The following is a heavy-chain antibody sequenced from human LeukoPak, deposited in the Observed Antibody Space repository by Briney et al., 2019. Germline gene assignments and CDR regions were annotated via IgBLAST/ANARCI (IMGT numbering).Heavy chain of an antibody. CDR3: ARVHGYYIGLYYFDY. D-gene: IGHD4-17*01. J-gene: IGHJ4*02. CDR2: ISGNGDNT. CDR1: GYTYTTYG. Sequence: GASVKVSCKASGYTYTTYGISWVRRAPGQGLEWMGWISGNGDNTKYVQEFQGRVTMTTDTSTSTAYMDLRSLRSDDTAIYYCARVHGYYIGLYYFDYWGQGTLVTVSS. V-gene: IGHV1-18*01.